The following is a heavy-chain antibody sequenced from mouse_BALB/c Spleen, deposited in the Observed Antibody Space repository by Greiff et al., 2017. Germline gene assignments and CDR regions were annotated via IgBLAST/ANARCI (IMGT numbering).Heavy chain of an antibody. D-gene: IGHD2-4*01. V-gene: IGHV7-3*02. CDR3: AKGITDYYAMDY. Sequence: EVKLMESGGGLVQPGGSLRLSCATSGFTFTDYYMSWVRQPPGKALEWLGFIRNKANGYTTEYSASVKGRFTISRDNSQSILYLQMNTLRAEDSATYYCAKGITDYYAMDYWGQGTSVTVSS. CDR2: IRNKANGYTT. CDR1: GFTFTDYY. J-gene: IGHJ4*01.